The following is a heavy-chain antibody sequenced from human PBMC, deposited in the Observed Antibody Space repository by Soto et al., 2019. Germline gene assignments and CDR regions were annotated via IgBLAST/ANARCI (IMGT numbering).Heavy chain of an antibody. Sequence: GGSLRLSCAASGFTFSSYAMHWVRQAPGKGQEWVAVISYDGSNKYYADSVKGRFTISRDNSKNTLYLQMNSLRAEDTAVYYCARGAYGDYLYYYYGMDVWGQGTTVTV. D-gene: IGHD4-17*01. V-gene: IGHV3-30-3*01. CDR2: ISYDGSNK. CDR1: GFTFSSYA. CDR3: ARGAYGDYLYYYYGMDV. J-gene: IGHJ6*02.